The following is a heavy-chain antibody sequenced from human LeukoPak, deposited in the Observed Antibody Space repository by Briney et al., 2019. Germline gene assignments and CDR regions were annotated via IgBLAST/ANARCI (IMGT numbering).Heavy chain of an antibody. J-gene: IGHJ4*02. D-gene: IGHD3-22*01. V-gene: IGHV3-9*03. CDR2: ISWNSGSM. Sequence: GGSLRLSCAASGFTFDDYAMHWVRQAPGKGLEWVSGISWNSGSMGYADSVKGRFTISRDNAKNSLYLQMNSLRAEDMALYYCAKGGDYYDSSGYYQALGYWGQGTLVTVSS. CDR3: AKGGDYYDSSGYYQALGY. CDR1: GFTFDDYA.